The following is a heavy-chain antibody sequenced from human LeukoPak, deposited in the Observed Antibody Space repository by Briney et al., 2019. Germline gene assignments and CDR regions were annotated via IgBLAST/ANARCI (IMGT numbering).Heavy chain of an antibody. J-gene: IGHJ4*02. D-gene: IGHD3-3*01. Sequence: SETLSLTCAVSGYSINSGYYWGWIRQPPGKGLEWIGYIYYTGNTNYNPSLKSRVTISVDTSKNQFSLKLSSVTAADTAVYYCARGYDFWSGDINWGQGTLVTVSS. CDR2: IYYTGNT. V-gene: IGHV4-61*01. CDR3: ARGYDFWSGDIN. CDR1: GYSINSGYY.